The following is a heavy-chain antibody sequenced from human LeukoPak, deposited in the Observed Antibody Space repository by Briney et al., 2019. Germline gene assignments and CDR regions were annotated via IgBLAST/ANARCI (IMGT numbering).Heavy chain of an antibody. J-gene: IGHJ3*02. Sequence: GWSLRLSCAASGFTFSTYNMNWVRQAPGKGLEGVACISSSSNYIYYADSVKGRFTISRDNAKNSLYLQMNSLSAEDTDVYYCARDVGASAPDAFDIWGQGTMFTVSS. CDR3: ARDVGASAPDAFDI. CDR2: ISSSSNYI. CDR1: GFTFSTYN. V-gene: IGHV3-21*01. D-gene: IGHD1-26*01.